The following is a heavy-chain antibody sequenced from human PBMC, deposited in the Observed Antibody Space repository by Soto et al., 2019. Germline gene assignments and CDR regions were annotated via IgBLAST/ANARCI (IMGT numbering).Heavy chain of an antibody. Sequence: ASVKVSCKASGYTFTGYYMHWVRQAPGQGLEWMGWINPNSGGTNYAQKFQGWVTMTRDTSISTAYMELSRLRSDDTAVYYCARGVAVPSLYYYYGMDVWGQGTTVTVSS. J-gene: IGHJ6*02. CDR1: GYTFTGYY. CDR3: ARGVAVPSLYYYYGMDV. CDR2: INPNSGGT. V-gene: IGHV1-2*04.